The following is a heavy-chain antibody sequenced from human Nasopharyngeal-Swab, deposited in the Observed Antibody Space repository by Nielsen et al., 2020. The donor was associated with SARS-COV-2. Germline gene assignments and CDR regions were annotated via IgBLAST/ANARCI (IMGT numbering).Heavy chain of an antibody. V-gene: IGHV3-15*07. J-gene: IGHJ4*02. CDR3: TRDAAGLYGY. Sequence: GESLKISCAASGFTFSNAWLNWVRQAPGKGLEWVGRIKSKTDGGTTDYAAPVKGRFTISRDDSKSIAYLQMNSLTTEDTAVYYCTRDAAGLYGYWCQGTLVTVSS. CDR2: IKSKTDGGTT. CDR1: GFTFSNAW. D-gene: IGHD2-8*01.